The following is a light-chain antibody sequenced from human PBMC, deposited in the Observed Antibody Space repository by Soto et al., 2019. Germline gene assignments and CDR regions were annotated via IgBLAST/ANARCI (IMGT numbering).Light chain of an antibody. CDR3: QQYNSYPYT. CDR2: DAS. J-gene: IGKJ2*01. CDR1: QSISSW. V-gene: IGKV1-5*01. Sequence: DIQMTQSPSTLSASVGDRVTITCRASQSISSWLAWYQQKPGKAPKLLIYDASSLESGVPSRFGGSGSGTEFTLTISSLQPVDFATYYCQQYNSYPYTFGQGTKLEIK.